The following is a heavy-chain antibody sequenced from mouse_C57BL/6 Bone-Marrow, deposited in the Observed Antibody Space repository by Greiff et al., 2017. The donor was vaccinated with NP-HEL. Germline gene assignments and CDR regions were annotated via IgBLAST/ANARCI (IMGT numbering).Heavy chain of an antibody. V-gene: IGHV1-53*01. Sequence: QVQLQQPGTELVKPGASVKLSCKASGYTFTSYWMHWVKQRPGQGLEWIGNIYPGDGGTNYNEKFKSQATLTVDKSSSTAYMQLSSLTSEDSAVYYAAIVTTVVADDWYFDDWGTGTTVTVSS. CDR3: AIVTTVVADDWYFDD. D-gene: IGHD1-1*01. CDR2: IYPGDGGT. J-gene: IGHJ1*03. CDR1: GYTFTSYW.